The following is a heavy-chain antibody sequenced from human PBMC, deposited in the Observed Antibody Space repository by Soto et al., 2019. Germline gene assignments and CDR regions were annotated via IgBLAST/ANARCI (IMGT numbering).Heavy chain of an antibody. CDR3: ARVGYYDFWSGYFRPDDAFDI. CDR1: GGSISSGGYY. J-gene: IGHJ3*02. CDR2: IYYSGST. V-gene: IGHV4-31*02. D-gene: IGHD3-3*01. Sequence: SETLSLTCTVSGGSISSGGYYWSWIRQHPGKGLAWIGYIYYSGSTYYNPSLKSRVTISVDTSKNQFSLKRRSVTAADTAVYYCARVGYYDFWSGYFRPDDAFDIWGQGRMVTVSS.